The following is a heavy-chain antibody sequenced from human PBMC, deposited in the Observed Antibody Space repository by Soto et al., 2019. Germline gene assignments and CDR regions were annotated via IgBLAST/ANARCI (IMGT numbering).Heavy chain of an antibody. CDR1: GFAFSSYA. Sequence: RRLSCAASGFAFSSYAMNWVRQAPGKGLEWVSSISSRDSYRYYADSVKGRFTISRDNAKNSLSLQMNSLRAEDTAVYFCARSRGGQEADYWGQGTLVTVSS. V-gene: IGHV3-21*01. CDR3: ARSRGGQEADY. D-gene: IGHD3-10*01. CDR2: ISSRDSYR. J-gene: IGHJ4*02.